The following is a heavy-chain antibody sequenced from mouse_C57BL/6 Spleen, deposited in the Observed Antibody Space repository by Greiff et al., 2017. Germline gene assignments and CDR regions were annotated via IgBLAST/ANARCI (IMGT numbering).Heavy chain of an antibody. CDR2: ISSGGSYP. D-gene: IGHD1-1*01. CDR1: GFTFSSYG. Sequence: EVMLVESGGDLVKPGGSLKLSCAASGFTFSSYGMSWVRQTPDKRLEWVATISSGGSYPYYPDSVKGRFTISRDNAKNTLYLQMSSLKSEDTAMYYCARHYGSTQYYFDYWGQGTTLTVSS. V-gene: IGHV5-6*01. J-gene: IGHJ2*01. CDR3: ARHYGSTQYYFDY.